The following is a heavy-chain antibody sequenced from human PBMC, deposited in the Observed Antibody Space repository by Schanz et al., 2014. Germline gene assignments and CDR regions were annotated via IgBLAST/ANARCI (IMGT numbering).Heavy chain of an antibody. CDR2: MNPNSGNP. CDR3: ARGRTLDY. J-gene: IGHJ4*02. Sequence: QVQLVQSWAEVKGPGASVKVSCKASGYSFTPFPIHWVRQAPGQGLEWLGWMNPNSGNPGFAQKFRGRVTMTRNTSMSTAYIELHILTSEDTAVYYCARGRTLDYWGQGTLVTVSS. CDR1: GYSFTPFP. V-gene: IGHV1-8*02.